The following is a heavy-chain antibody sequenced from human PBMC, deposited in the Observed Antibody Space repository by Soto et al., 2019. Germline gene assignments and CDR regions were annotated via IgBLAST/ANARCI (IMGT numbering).Heavy chain of an antibody. CDR3: AKDAIPYNGVLDAREL. CDR2: LGGGGDDT. V-gene: IGHV3-23*01. Sequence: GGSLRISCAASGFTCGNYAMSWVRQAPGKGLEWVASLGGGGDDTYYAASVRGRFTVARDNSNNKLFLQMNSLTAEDTAVYYCAKDAIPYNGVLDARELWGK. D-gene: IGHD2-8*01. CDR1: GFTCGNYA. J-gene: IGHJ6*03.